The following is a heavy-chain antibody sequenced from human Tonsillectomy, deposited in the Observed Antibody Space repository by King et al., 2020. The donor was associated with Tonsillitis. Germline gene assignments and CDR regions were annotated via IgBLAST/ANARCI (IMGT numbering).Heavy chain of an antibody. D-gene: IGHD3-22*01. Sequence: VQLVESGGGLVQPGRSLRLSCTASGFTLGDYAMSWVRQAPGKGLEWVGFIRDKAYGGTTEYAASVKGRFIISRDDSKTIAYLQMNSLKTEDAAVYYCTRVVSGGYYSDYWGQGTLVTVSS. V-gene: IGHV3-49*04. CDR3: TRVVSGGYYSDY. J-gene: IGHJ4*02. CDR2: IRDKAYGGTT. CDR1: GFTLGDYA.